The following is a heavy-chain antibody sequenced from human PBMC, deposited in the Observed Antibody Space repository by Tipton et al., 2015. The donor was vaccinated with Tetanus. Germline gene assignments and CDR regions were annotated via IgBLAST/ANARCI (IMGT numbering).Heavy chain of an antibody. D-gene: IGHD3-10*01. Sequence: SLILSCAASGFTFSDYAMNWVRQAPGKGLEWVSSITHSGGSTYYADSVKGRFIVSRDNSKNTLYLQMTSLRTDDTAVYYCAKMFGSGTSNNLVDYWGQGNLVTVSS. CDR2: ITHSGGST. CDR1: GFTFSDYA. CDR3: AKMFGSGTSNNLVDY. V-gene: IGHV3-23*01. J-gene: IGHJ4*01.